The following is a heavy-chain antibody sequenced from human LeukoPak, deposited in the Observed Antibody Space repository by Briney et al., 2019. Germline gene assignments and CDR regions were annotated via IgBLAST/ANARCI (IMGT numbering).Heavy chain of an antibody. Sequence: GASVKVSCKASGYTFTSYAISWVRQAPGQGLEWMGRIIPIFGTANYAQKFQGRVTITTDESTSTAYMELSSLRSEDTAVYYCAREASIVGAPFDYWGQGTLVTVSS. CDR1: GYTFTSYA. CDR2: IIPIFGTA. D-gene: IGHD1-26*01. V-gene: IGHV1-69*05. J-gene: IGHJ4*02. CDR3: AREASIVGAPFDY.